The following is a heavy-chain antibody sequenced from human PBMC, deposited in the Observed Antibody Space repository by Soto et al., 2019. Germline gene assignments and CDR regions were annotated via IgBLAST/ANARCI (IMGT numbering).Heavy chain of an antibody. V-gene: IGHV4-31*03. CDR3: AREVRRLEEKPMAIDY. CDR1: GGSISSGGYY. CDR2: IYYSGST. D-gene: IGHD1-1*01. Sequence: SETLSLTCTVSGGSISSGGYYWSWIRQHPGKGLEWIGYIYYSGSTYYNPSLKSRVTISVDTSKNQFSLKLSSVTAADTAVYYCAREVRRLEEKPMAIDYWGQGTLVTVSS. J-gene: IGHJ4*02.